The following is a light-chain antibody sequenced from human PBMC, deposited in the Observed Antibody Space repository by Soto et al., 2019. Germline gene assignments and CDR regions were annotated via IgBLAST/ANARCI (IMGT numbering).Light chain of an antibody. J-gene: IGLJ3*02. CDR3: AVWDDSLNGWV. CDR1: SSNIGGNT. Sequence: QAVVTQPPSASGSPGQMVTISCSGSSSNIGGNTVNWYQQLPGTAPRLLIYSNNQRSSGVPDRFSGSKSGTSASLAISGLQSEDVADYYCAVWDDSLNGWVFGGGTKLTVL. CDR2: SNN. V-gene: IGLV1-44*01.